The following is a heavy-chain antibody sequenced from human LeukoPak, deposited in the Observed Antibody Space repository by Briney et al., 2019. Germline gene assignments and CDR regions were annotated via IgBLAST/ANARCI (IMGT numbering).Heavy chain of an antibody. CDR1: GFTFSSYG. CDR2: ISGSGGST. V-gene: IGHV3-23*01. Sequence: GGTLRLSCAASGFTFSSYGMSWVRQAPGKGLEWVSAISGSGGSTYYADSVKGRFTISRDNAKNTLYLRMNSLRAEDTAVYYCARGRGWLVAHYYYYMDVWGKGTTVTVSS. D-gene: IGHD6-19*01. CDR3: ARGRGWLVAHYYYYMDV. J-gene: IGHJ6*03.